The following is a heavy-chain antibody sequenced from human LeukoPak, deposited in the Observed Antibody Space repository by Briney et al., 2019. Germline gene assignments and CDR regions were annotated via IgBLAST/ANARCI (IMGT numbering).Heavy chain of an antibody. D-gene: IGHD4-17*01. CDR3: VRETYGDYGGVDY. J-gene: IGHJ4*02. CDR1: GFTFSSYT. CDR2: ISSSSGTI. V-gene: IGHV3-48*01. Sequence: GGSLRLSCAASGFTFSSYTMNWVRQAPGKGLEWVSYISSSSGTISYADSVRGRFTISRDNAKKSLYLQMNSLRAEDTAVYYCVRETYGDYGGVDYWGQGTLVTVSS.